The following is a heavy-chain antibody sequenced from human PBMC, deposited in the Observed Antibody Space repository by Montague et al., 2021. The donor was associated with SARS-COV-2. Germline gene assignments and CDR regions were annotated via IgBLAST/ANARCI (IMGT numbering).Heavy chain of an antibody. CDR3: ARGRRILLWFGEIFPGGDYYGMDV. CDR2: INHSGST. V-gene: IGHV4-34*01. Sequence: SETLSLTCAVYGGSFSGYYWSWIRQPPGKGLEWIGEINHSGSTNYNPSLKSRVTISVDTSKNQSSLKLSSVTAADTAVYYCARGRRILLWFGEIFPGGDYYGMDVWGQGTTVTVSS. J-gene: IGHJ6*02. D-gene: IGHD3-10*01. CDR1: GGSFSGYY.